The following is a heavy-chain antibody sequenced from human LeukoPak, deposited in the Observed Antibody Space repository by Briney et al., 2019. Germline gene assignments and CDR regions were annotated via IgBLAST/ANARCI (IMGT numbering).Heavy chain of an antibody. J-gene: IGHJ4*02. Sequence: ASVKVSCKASGYTFTGYYMHWVRQAPGQGLEWMGWINPNSGGTNYAQKFQGWVTMTRDTSISTAYMELSSLRSDDTAVYYCARDPIIRYCSGGSCYSGGSWLEKPLDYWGQGTLVTVSS. CDR1: GYTFTGYY. CDR2: INPNSGGT. V-gene: IGHV1-2*04. D-gene: IGHD2-15*01. CDR3: ARDPIIRYCSGGSCYSGGSWLEKPLDY.